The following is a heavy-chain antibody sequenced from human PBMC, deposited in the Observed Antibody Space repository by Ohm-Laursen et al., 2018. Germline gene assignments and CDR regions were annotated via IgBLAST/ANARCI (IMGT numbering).Heavy chain of an antibody. CDR3: ARNVTIDY. CDR2: IKHDGSEK. J-gene: IGHJ4*02. V-gene: IGHV3-7*01. CDR1: GFTFTSYW. Sequence: GSLRLSCAAPGFTFTSYWMSWVRQAPGKGLEWVTNIKHDGSEKYYVDSVKGRFTISRDNAKNSLYLQMNSLRAGDTSVYYCARNVTIDYWGQGTLVTVSS. D-gene: IGHD3-3*01.